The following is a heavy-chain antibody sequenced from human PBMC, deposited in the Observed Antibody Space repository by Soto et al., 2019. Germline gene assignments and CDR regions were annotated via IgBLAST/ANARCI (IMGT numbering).Heavy chain of an antibody. CDR3: AKEDSGFSGYMDV. V-gene: IGHV3-9*01. CDR2: ITWSSDSM. CDR1: GFTFYNHG. D-gene: IGHD3-10*01. Sequence: EVQLVESGGGLVQPGRSLRLSCVASGFTFYNHGMHWVGQAPGRGLEWVSGITWSSDSMGYADSVKGRFTISRDNAKNSLYLQMNSLRPEDTALYYCAKEDSGFSGYMDVWGKGTTVTVSS. J-gene: IGHJ6*03.